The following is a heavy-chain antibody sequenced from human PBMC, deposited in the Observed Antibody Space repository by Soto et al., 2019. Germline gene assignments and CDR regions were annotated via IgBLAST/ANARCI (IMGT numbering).Heavy chain of an antibody. V-gene: IGHV4-39*01. J-gene: IGHJ6*02. Sequence: PSETLSLTCTVSGGSISSSSYYWGWIRQPPGKGLEWIGSIYYSGSTYYNPSLKSRVTISVDTSKNQFSLKLSSVTAADTAVYYCARQRQQLVLLYYYYGMDVWGQGTTVTVSS. D-gene: IGHD6-13*01. CDR3: ARQRQQLVLLYYYYGMDV. CDR2: IYYSGST. CDR1: GGSISSSSYY.